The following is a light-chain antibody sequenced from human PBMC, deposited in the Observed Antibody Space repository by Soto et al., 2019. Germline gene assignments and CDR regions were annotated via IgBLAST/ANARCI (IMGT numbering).Light chain of an antibody. Sequence: SVLTPPASVSGSPGQSITISCTGTRSDIGYYNYVSWYQHHPGKAPKLMICEVSKRPSGVPDRFSGSKSGNTASLTVSGLQAEDEADYYCSSYAGSNDYVFGTGTKVSVL. CDR3: SSYAGSNDYV. J-gene: IGLJ1*01. CDR2: EVS. V-gene: IGLV2-8*01. CDR1: RSDIGYYNY.